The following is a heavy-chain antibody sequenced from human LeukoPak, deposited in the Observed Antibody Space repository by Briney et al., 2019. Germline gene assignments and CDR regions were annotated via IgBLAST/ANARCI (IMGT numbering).Heavy chain of an antibody. J-gene: IGHJ6*03. CDR1: GYTFTGYY. CDR2: INPNSGGT. CDR3: AREGGDGHYYYYYYMDV. Sequence: GAAVKVSCKASGYTFTGYYMHWVRQAPGQGLEWMGWINPNSGGTNYAQKFQGRVTMTRDTSISTAYMELSRLRSDDTAVYYCAREGGDGHYYYYYYMDVWGKGTTVTISS. D-gene: IGHD5-24*01. V-gene: IGHV1-2*02.